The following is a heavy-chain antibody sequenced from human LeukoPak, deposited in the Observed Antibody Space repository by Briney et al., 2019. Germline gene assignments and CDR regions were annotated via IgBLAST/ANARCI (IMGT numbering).Heavy chain of an antibody. D-gene: IGHD1-14*01. CDR2: IWYDGSNK. Sequence: GRSLRLSCAAFGFTFSSNGMHWVRQAPGKGLEWVAFIWYDGSNKYYADSVKGRFVISRDNSKNTLYLQMNSLRAEDTALYYCARDPGGWSFDSWGQGTLVTVSS. CDR3: ARDPGGWSFDS. V-gene: IGHV3-33*01. J-gene: IGHJ4*02. CDR1: GFTFSSNG.